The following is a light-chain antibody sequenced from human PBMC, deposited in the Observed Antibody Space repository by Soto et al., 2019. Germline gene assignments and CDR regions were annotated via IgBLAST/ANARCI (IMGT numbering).Light chain of an antibody. CDR1: QSVSSSY. Sequence: EIVLTQSPGTLSLSPGERATLSCRASQSVSSSYLAWYQQKPGQAPRLLIYGASSRATGIPDRFSGSGSGTDFTLTISRLEPEDFAVYYCQQYGRSPHTFGQGTKLEIK. V-gene: IGKV3-20*01. CDR3: QQYGRSPHT. J-gene: IGKJ2*01. CDR2: GAS.